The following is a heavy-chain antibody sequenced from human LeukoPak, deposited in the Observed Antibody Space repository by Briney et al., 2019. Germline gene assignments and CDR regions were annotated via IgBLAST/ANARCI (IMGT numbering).Heavy chain of an antibody. CDR2: IYPGDSDT. CDR1: GYSFTSYW. V-gene: IGHV5-51*01. CDR3: ARQGVKGYSYGPLFDY. J-gene: IGHJ4*02. D-gene: IGHD5-18*01. Sequence: GESLKMACKGSGYSFTSYWTGWVRRLPGKGPEWMGIIYPGDSDTRYSPSFQGQVTISADKSSSTAYQQGSSLKASDTAMYYCARQGVKGYSYGPLFDYWGQGTLVTVSS.